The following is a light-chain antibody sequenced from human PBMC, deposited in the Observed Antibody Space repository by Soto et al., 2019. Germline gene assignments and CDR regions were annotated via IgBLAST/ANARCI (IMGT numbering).Light chain of an antibody. Sequence: EIVLTQSPGTLSLSPGQRATLSCRASQSVSSTFLAWYQHKPGQAPRLLIHGASNRATGIPDRFSGSGSGTDFTLTITRLEPEDFAVSYCQQYDTSPPTYTFGQGTKVEI. CDR1: QSVSSTF. CDR2: GAS. V-gene: IGKV3-20*01. CDR3: QQYDTSPPTYT. J-gene: IGKJ2*01.